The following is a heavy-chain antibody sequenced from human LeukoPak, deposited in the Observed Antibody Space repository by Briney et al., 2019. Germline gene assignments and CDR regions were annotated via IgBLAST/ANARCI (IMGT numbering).Heavy chain of an antibody. CDR3: ARQWLYYDSSAYRNYNCFDP. CDR1: GYSFTSYW. V-gene: IGHV5-51*01. D-gene: IGHD3-22*01. CDR2: INPGDSDT. Sequence: GKSLKISCKGSGYSFTSYWIGWVRQMPGKGLEWMGIINPGDSDTRYSPSFQGQVTISVDKSINTAYLQWSSLKASDTAMYYCARQWLYYDSSAYRNYNCFDPWGQGTLVTVSS. J-gene: IGHJ5*02.